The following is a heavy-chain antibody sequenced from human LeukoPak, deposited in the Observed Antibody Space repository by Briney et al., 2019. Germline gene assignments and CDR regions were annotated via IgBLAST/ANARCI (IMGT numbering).Heavy chain of an antibody. CDR2: IYYSGST. CDR3: ARAGYEYSSSSSDY. D-gene: IGHD6-6*01. Sequence: PSETLSLTCTVSGGSISSGDYYWSWIRQPPGKGLEWLGYIYYSGSTYYNPSLKSRVTISVGTSKNQFSLKLSSVTAADTAVYYCARAGYEYSSSSSDYWGQGTLVTVSS. CDR1: GGSISSGDYY. V-gene: IGHV4-30-4*08. J-gene: IGHJ4*02.